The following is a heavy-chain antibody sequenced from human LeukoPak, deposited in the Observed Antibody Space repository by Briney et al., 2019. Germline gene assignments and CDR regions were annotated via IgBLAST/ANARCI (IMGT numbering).Heavy chain of an antibody. CDR1: GGSISSGDYY. CDR3: ARAPYYYGSGTRGDAFDI. V-gene: IGHV4-30-4*01. Sequence: SETLSLTCTVSGGSISSGDYYWSWIRQPPGKGLEWIGYIYHSGSTYYNPSLKSRVTISVDTSKNQFSLKLSSVTAADTAVYYCARAPYYYGSGTRGDAFDIWGQGTMVTVSS. CDR2: IYHSGST. D-gene: IGHD3-10*01. J-gene: IGHJ3*02.